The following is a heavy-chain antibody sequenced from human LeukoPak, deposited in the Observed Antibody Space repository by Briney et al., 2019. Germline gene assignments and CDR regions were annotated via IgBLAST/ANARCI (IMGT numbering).Heavy chain of an antibody. Sequence: SETLSLTCTVSGGSNSSGGYYWSWIRQHPGKGLEWIGYIYYSGSTYYNPSLKSRVTISVDTSKNQFSLKLSSVTAADTAVYCCARVDNYNWFDPWGQGTLVTVSS. CDR3: ARVDNYNWFDP. CDR2: IYYSGST. J-gene: IGHJ5*02. D-gene: IGHD1-20*01. V-gene: IGHV4-31*03. CDR1: GGSNSSGGYY.